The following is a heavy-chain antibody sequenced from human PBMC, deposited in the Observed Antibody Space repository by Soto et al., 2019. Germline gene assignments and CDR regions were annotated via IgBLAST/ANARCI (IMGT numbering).Heavy chain of an antibody. CDR1: GFSLSNARMG. V-gene: IGHV2-26*01. J-gene: IGHJ6*03. CDR2: IFSNDEK. D-gene: IGHD3-3*01. Sequence: QVTLKESGPVLVKPTETLTLTCTVSGFSLSNARMGVSWIRQPPGKALEWLAHIFSNDEKSYSTSLKSRLTISKDTSKSQVVLTMTNMDPVDIATYYCARITPYDFWSGYYGGYYYYYMDVWGKGTTVTVSS. CDR3: ARITPYDFWSGYYGGYYYYYMDV.